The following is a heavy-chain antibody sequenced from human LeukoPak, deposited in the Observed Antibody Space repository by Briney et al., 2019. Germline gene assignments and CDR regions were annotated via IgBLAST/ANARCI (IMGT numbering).Heavy chain of an antibody. CDR3: ARASYSSSWYVFDY. J-gene: IGHJ4*02. CDR1: GFTFSSYA. Sequence: GGSLRLSCAASGFTFSSYAVHWVRQAPGKGLEWVAVISYDGSNKYYADSVKGRFTISRDNSKNTLYLQMNSLRAEDTAVYYCARASYSSSWYVFDYWGQGTLVTVSS. CDR2: ISYDGSNK. V-gene: IGHV3-30-3*01. D-gene: IGHD6-13*01.